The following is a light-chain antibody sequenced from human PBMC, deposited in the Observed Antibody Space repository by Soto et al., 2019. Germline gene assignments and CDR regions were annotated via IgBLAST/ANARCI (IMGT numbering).Light chain of an antibody. CDR2: LTSGGRH. CDR1: SGHSSYA. V-gene: IGLV4-69*02. CDR3: QTWGNGLVV. Sequence: QSVLTQSPSASASLGASVKLTCTLSSGHSSYAIAWHQQQPEKGPRYLMKLTSGGRHSKGDGIPDRFSGSSAGAARYLTISSRQSEDEADYYCQTWGNGLVVFGGGTKVTVL. J-gene: IGLJ2*01.